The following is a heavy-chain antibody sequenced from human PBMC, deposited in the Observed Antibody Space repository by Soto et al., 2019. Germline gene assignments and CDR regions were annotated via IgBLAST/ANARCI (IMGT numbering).Heavy chain of an antibody. CDR2: IYTIGNT. Sequence: SETLSLTCTVSGGSIGSDSYYWGWIRQSPXKGLEWIGSIYTIGNTYYNPSLKSRVTMSVDTSKNQFSLKLTSVTAADTAVYYCARHVPVSCSGGNCYVGYWGQRNLFTASS. D-gene: IGHD2-15*01. CDR3: ARHVPVSCSGGNCYVGY. J-gene: IGHJ4*02. V-gene: IGHV4-39*01. CDR1: GGSIGSDSYY.